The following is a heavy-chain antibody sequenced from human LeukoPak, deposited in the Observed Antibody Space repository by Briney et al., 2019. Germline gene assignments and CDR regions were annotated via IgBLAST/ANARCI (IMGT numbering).Heavy chain of an antibody. Sequence: GGSLRLSCAASGXTFSVAAMTWVRQAPGKGLEWVSLIGASGESTYYADSVKGRFTISRDNSRNTLSLQMNSLRVEDTAMYFCAKDIQLSTWGLGTMVTVSS. CDR3: AKDIQLST. J-gene: IGHJ3*01. V-gene: IGHV3-23*01. CDR2: IGASGEST. D-gene: IGHD5-24*01. CDR1: GXTFSVAA.